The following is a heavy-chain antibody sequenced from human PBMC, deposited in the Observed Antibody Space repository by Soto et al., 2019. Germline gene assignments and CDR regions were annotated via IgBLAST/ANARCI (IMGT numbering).Heavy chain of an antibody. CDR2: IYPGDSDT. CDR3: ARAEGYCSSTSCYTYFDY. D-gene: IGHD2-2*02. J-gene: IGHJ4*02. CDR1: GYSFTSYV. Sequence: PGESLKISCQGSGYSFTSYVIGWVRQMPGKGLEWMGIIYPGDSDTRYSPSFQGQVTISADKSISTAYLQWSSLKASDTAMYYCARAEGYCSSTSCYTYFDYWGQGTLVTVSS. V-gene: IGHV5-51*01.